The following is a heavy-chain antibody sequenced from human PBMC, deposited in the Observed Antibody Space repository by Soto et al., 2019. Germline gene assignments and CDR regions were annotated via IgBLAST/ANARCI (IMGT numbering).Heavy chain of an antibody. Sequence: EVQLVESGGGLVKPGGSLRLSCAASGFTFSSYTMNWVRQTPGKGLEWVSSITGSSSDIYSADSVRGRFTISRDNAKNSLFLQMNSLRAEDTAVYYCARLYRSITMVRGVIITFNLTDGWGQEALVTVSS. D-gene: IGHD3-10*01. CDR3: ARLYRSITMVRGVIITFNLTDG. J-gene: IGHJ4*02. V-gene: IGHV3-21*02. CDR1: GFTFSSYT. CDR2: ITGSSSDI.